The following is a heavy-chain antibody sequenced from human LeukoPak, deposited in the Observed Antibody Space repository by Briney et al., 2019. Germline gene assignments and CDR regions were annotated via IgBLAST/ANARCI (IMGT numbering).Heavy chain of an antibody. V-gene: IGHV4-59*01. CDR1: GGSISSYY. CDR2: IYYSGST. CDR3: ARAGYSSGWYRRWFDP. D-gene: IGHD6-19*01. Sequence: PSETLSLTCTVSGGSISSYYWSWIRQPPGKGLEWIGYIYYSGSTNYNPSLKSRVTISVDTSKNQFSLKLSSVTAADTAVYYCARAGYSSGWYRRWFDPWGQGTLVTVSS. J-gene: IGHJ5*02.